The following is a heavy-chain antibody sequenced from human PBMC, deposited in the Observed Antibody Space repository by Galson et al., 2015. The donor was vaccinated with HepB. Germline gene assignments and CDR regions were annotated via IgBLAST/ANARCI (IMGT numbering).Heavy chain of an antibody. Sequence: SLRLSCAASGFTFSSYSMNWVRQAPGKGLEWVSSISSSSSYIYYADSVKGRFTISRDNAKNSLYLQMNSLRAEDTAVYYCARGPDFWSGYYYLDYWGQGTLVTVSS. J-gene: IGHJ4*02. V-gene: IGHV3-21*01. CDR1: GFTFSSYS. CDR2: ISSSSSYI. D-gene: IGHD3-3*01. CDR3: ARGPDFWSGYYYLDY.